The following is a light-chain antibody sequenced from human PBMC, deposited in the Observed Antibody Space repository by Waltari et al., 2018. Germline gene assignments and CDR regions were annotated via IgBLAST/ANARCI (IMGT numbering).Light chain of an antibody. CDR2: GAS. Sequence: EIVLTQSPATMSVSPGERATLSCRASQSVGSNLAWYQQKSGQAPRLLIYGASTRATGIPARFSGSGSGTEFTLTISSLQSEDFAVYYCQQYDNWPPWTFGQGTKVGVK. V-gene: IGKV3-15*01. J-gene: IGKJ1*01. CDR3: QQYDNWPPWT. CDR1: QSVGSN.